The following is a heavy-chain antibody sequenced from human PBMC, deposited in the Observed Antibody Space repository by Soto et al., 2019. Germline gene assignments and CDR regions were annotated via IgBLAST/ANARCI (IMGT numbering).Heavy chain of an antibody. D-gene: IGHD2-21*02. CDR2: KEHGGST. J-gene: IGHJ6*02. CDR3: ASLCGGDCFSLGYYYYGMDV. V-gene: IGHV4-34*01. Sequence: PSETLSLTCAVYGGAFSGYYWTWVRQTPGKGLEWIGEKEHGGSTNYNPSLQSRVSISLDSSKKQFSLQLSSVTSADTAVYYCASLCGGDCFSLGYYYYGMDVWGQGTTVTVSS. CDR1: GGAFSGYY.